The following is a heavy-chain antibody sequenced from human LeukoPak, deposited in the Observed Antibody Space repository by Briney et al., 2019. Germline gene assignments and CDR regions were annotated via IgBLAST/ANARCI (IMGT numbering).Heavy chain of an antibody. CDR2: IKYDGSEK. J-gene: IGHJ4*02. D-gene: IGHD6-13*01. V-gene: IGHV3-7*01. CDR1: GFTFSSYW. CDR3: ARDIEAAGLFFDY. Sequence: GGSLRLSCAASGFTFSSYWMSWVRQAPGKGLEWVANIKYDGSEKDYVDSVKGRFTISRDNAKNSLYLQMNSLRSEDTAVYYCARDIEAAGLFFDYWGQGTLVTVSS.